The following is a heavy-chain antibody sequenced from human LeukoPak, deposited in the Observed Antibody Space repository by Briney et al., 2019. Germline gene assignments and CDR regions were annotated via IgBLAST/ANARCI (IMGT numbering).Heavy chain of an antibody. D-gene: IGHD5-24*01. Sequence: GSLRLSCAASGFTFSGSAMHWVRQASGKGLEWVGRIRSKANSYATAYAASVEGRFTISRDNSTNRLYLQMNSLRPEDTAVYYCAKGGAATMRDGYNYYYYYMEVWGRGTTVTVSS. J-gene: IGHJ6*03. V-gene: IGHV3-73*01. CDR1: GFTFSGSA. CDR3: AKGGAATMRDGYNYYYYYMEV. CDR2: IRSKANSYAT.